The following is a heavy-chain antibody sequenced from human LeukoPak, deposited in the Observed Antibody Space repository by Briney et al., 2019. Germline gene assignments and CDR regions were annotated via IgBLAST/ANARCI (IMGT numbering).Heavy chain of an antibody. CDR2: ICGRGGST. Sequence: PGGSLRLSCAPSVFSFSNYVLNWVRQAPGRGLEGVSAICGRGGSTHYADSAKGRFTLSRDNFQNTLYLQMSSLRAEDTALYYCLEEWYSYGYVFDYWGQGTLVTVSS. D-gene: IGHD5-18*01. CDR1: VFSFSNYV. J-gene: IGHJ4*02. V-gene: IGHV3-23*01. CDR3: LEEWYSYGYVFDY.